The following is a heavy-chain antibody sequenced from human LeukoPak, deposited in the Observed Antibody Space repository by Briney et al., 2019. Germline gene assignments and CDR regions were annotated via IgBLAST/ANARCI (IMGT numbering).Heavy chain of an antibody. D-gene: IGHD2/OR15-2a*01. Sequence: SVKVSCKASGYTFIDLYMHWVRQAPGQGLVWMGGINPKNGGTNYAQQFQGRVTMTRDTSNNTVYMEMNRLRADDTAVYYCARVSSTTYRYWLDHWGQGTLVTVSS. CDR1: GYTFIDLY. J-gene: IGHJ5*02. CDR2: INPKNGGT. CDR3: ARVSSTTYRYWLDH. V-gene: IGHV1-2*02.